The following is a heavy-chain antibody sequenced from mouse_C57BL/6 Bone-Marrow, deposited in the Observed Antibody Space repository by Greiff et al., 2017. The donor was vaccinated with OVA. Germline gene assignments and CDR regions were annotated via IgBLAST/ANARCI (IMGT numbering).Heavy chain of an antibody. CDR1: GYTFTDYE. Sequence: VQLKESGAELVRPGASVTLSCKASGYTFTDYEMHWVKQTPVHGLEWIGAIDPETGGTAYNQKFKGKAILTADKSSSTAYMALRSLTSEDSAVYYCTRGYSNYYAMDYWGQGTSVTVSS. CDR2: IDPETGGT. D-gene: IGHD2-5*01. CDR3: TRGYSNYYAMDY. J-gene: IGHJ4*01. V-gene: IGHV1-15*01.